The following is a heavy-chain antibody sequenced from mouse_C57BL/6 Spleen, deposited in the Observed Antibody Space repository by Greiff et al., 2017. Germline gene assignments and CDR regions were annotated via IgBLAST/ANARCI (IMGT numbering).Heavy chain of an antibody. Sequence: VQLQQSGPELVKPGASVKISCKASGYAFSSSWMNWVKQRPGKGLEWIGRIYPGDGDTNYNGKFKGKATLTADKSSSTAYMQLSSLTSEDYAVYFCARSSGYDEGAWFAYWGQGTLVTVSA. CDR3: ARSSGYDEGAWFAY. CDR1: GYAFSSSW. V-gene: IGHV1-82*01. CDR2: IYPGDGDT. D-gene: IGHD2-2*01. J-gene: IGHJ3*01.